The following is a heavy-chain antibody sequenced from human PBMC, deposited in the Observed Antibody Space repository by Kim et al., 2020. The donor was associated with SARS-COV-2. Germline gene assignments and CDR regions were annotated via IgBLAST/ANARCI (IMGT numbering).Heavy chain of an antibody. CDR1: GYTFTSYA. V-gene: IGHV7-4-1*01. CDR2: INTNTGNP. CDR3: ARDPSRGIAAAGPRNYYYYGMDV. Sequence: ASVKVSCKASGYTFTSYAMNWVRQAPGQGLEWMGWINTNTGNPTYAQGFTGRFVFSLDTPVSTAYLQICSLKAEDTAVYYCARDPSRGIAAAGPRNYYYYGMDVWSQGTTVTVSS. D-gene: IGHD6-13*01. J-gene: IGHJ6*02.